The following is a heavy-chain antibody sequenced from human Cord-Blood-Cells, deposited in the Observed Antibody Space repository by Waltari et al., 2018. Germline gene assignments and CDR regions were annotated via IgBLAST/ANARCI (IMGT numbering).Heavy chain of an antibody. CDR2: INHSGST. D-gene: IGHD2-2*01. Sequence: QVQLQQWGAGLLKPSETLSLTCAVYGGSFSGYSWSWIRQPPGKGLEWIGEINHSGSTNYNPSLKSRVTISVDTSKNQFSLKLSSVTAADTAVYYCARMTTCSSTSCYDYWGQGTLVTVSS. J-gene: IGHJ4*02. V-gene: IGHV4-34*01. CDR1: GGSFSGYS. CDR3: ARMTTCSSTSCYDY.